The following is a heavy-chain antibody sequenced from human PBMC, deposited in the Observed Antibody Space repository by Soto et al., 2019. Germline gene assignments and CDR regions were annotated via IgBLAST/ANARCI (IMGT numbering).Heavy chain of an antibody. CDR1: GYTFTSYG. CDR3: ARDRRPGYDFWSGYHHYYFDY. CDR2: ISAYNGNT. D-gene: IGHD3-3*01. J-gene: IGHJ4*02. V-gene: IGHV1-18*01. Sequence: QVPLVQSGAEVKKPGASVKVSCKASGYTFTSYGISWVRQAPGQGLEWMGWISAYNGNTNYAQKLQGRVTMTTDTSTSTAYMELRSLRSDDTAVYYCARDRRPGYDFWSGYHHYYFDYWGQGTLVTVSS.